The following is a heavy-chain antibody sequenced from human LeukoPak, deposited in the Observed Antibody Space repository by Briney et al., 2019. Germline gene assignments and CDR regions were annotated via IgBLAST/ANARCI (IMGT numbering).Heavy chain of an antibody. CDR3: ARTRLQPYYFDY. V-gene: IGHV4-59*01. D-gene: IGHD4-17*01. CDR1: GGSISSYY. J-gene: IGHJ4*02. CDR2: IYYSGST. Sequence: NPSETLSLTCTVSGGSISSYYWSWIRQPPGKGLEWIGYIYYSGSTNYNPSLKSRVTISVDTSKNQFSLKLSSVTAADTAVYYCARTRLQPYYFDYWGQGTLVTVSS.